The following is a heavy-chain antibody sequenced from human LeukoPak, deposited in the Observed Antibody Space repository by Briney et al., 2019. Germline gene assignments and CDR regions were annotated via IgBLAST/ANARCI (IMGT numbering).Heavy chain of an antibody. CDR1: RFTFSDYY. CDR3: ARVPPSPAIEVDY. J-gene: IGHJ4*02. CDR2: ISSSGSTI. Sequence: GGSLRLSCAASRFTFSDYYMSWIRQAPGKGLEWVSYISSSGSTIYYADSVKGRFTISRDNAKNSLYLQMNSLRAEDTAVYYCARVPPSPAIEVDYWGQGTLVTVSS. V-gene: IGHV3-11*04. D-gene: IGHD2-2*01.